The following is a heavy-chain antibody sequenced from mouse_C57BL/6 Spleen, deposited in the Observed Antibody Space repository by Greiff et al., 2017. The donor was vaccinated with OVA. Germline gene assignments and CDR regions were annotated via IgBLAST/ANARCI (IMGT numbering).Heavy chain of an antibody. CDR2: IYPGDGDT. J-gene: IGHJ2*01. D-gene: IGHD1-1*01. V-gene: IGHV1-82*01. Sequence: QVQLQQSGPELVKPGASVKISCKASGYAFSSSWMNWVKQRPGKGLEWIGRIYPGDGDTNYNGKFKGKATLTADKSSSTAYMQLSSLTSEDSAVYFCAREPYGSSDDYWGQGTTLTVSS. CDR1: GYAFSSSW. CDR3: AREPYGSSDDY.